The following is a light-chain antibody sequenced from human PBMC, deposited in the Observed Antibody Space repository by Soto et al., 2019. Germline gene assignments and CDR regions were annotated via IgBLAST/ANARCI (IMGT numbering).Light chain of an antibody. CDR3: CSYASSTSYV. Sequence: QSALTQPASVSGSPGQSITISCTGTSSDVGGYNFVSWYQQYPGKAPKPIIHDVTARPSGVSIRFSGSKSGTTASLTISGLQPEDEADYYCCSYASSTSYVFGTGTKVTVL. CDR1: SSDVGGYNF. CDR2: DVT. J-gene: IGLJ1*01. V-gene: IGLV2-14*01.